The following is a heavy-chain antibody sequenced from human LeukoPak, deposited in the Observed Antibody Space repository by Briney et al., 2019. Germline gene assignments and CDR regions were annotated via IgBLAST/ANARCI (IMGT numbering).Heavy chain of an antibody. Sequence: GGSLRLSCAASGFTFSSYSMNWVRQAPGKGLEWLSYISSSGAIIYYADSVKGRFTISRDNAENSLYLQMNSLRAEDTAVYYCARARYSNYYYYMDVWGKGTTVTISS. D-gene: IGHD5-18*01. CDR3: ARARYSNYYYYMDV. J-gene: IGHJ6*03. CDR1: GFTFSSYS. V-gene: IGHV3-48*04. CDR2: ISSSGAII.